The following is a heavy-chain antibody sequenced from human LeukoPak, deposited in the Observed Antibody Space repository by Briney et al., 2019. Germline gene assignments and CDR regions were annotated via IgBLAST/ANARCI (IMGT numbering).Heavy chain of an antibody. D-gene: IGHD3-22*01. J-gene: IGHJ4*02. Sequence: PGGSLRLSCAASAFTFRSHGMTWVRQAPGKGLEWVSAISGSGANTYYADSAKGRFTISRDNSKNTLYLQINSLRAEDTAVYYCVKRQFDTSGYFFDYWGQGTLVTVSS. CDR3: VKRQFDTSGYFFDY. V-gene: IGHV3-23*01. CDR1: AFTFRSHG. CDR2: ISGSGANT.